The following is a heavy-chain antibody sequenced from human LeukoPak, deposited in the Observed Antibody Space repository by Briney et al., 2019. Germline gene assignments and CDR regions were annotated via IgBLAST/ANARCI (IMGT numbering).Heavy chain of an antibody. J-gene: IGHJ4*02. D-gene: IGHD6-13*01. CDR1: GGSYSAYY. Sequence: SETVSLTCDVYGGSYSAYYWSWIRQPPGKGLEWIGEINHSGSTNYNPSLKSRVTISVDTSKNQFSLKLSSVTAADTAMYHCARASGAAGTFHYFDYWGQGTLVTVSS. CDR2: INHSGST. V-gene: IGHV4-34*01. CDR3: ARASGAAGTFHYFDY.